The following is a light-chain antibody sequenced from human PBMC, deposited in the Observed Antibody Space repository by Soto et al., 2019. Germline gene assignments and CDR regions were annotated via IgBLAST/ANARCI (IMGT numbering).Light chain of an antibody. V-gene: IGKV1-39*01. CDR3: QQSYSTPRT. CDR2: AAS. Sequence: DIQMTQSPSSLSASVGDRVTITCRASQSISSFLNWYQKKPGKAPKLLIYAASSLQSGVPSRFSGSGSGTDFTLTISSLQPEDFATCYCQQSYSTPRTFGQGTKVEIK. J-gene: IGKJ1*01. CDR1: QSISSF.